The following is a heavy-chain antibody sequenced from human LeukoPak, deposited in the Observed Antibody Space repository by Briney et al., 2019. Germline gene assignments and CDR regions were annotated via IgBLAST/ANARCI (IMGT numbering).Heavy chain of an antibody. CDR3: ARVRYCSGGSCYFYNAMDV. Sequence: GSLRLSCAASGFFVTTYGIHWVRPASGKGLEWVAVISRDESNKYYGDSVKGRFTISRDNSKNTLYLHMNSLRAEDTAVYYCARVRYCSGGSCYFYNAMDVWGQGTTVTVSS. J-gene: IGHJ6*02. D-gene: IGHD2-15*01. V-gene: IGHV3-30*03. CDR1: GFFVTTYG. CDR2: ISRDESNK.